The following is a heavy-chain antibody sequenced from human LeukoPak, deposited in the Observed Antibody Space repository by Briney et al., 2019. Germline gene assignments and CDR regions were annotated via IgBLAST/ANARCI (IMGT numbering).Heavy chain of an antibody. V-gene: IGHV3-30-3*01. D-gene: IGHD3-9*01. CDR1: GFSFSSYA. Sequence: GGSLRLSCAAAGFSFSSYAMHWVRQAPGKGLVWVAVISYDGSNKYYADSVKGRFTISRDNSKNTLYLQMNSLRAEDTAVYYCARDWALTGYYLYYFDYWGQGTLVTVSS. J-gene: IGHJ4*02. CDR2: ISYDGSNK. CDR3: ARDWALTGYYLYYFDY.